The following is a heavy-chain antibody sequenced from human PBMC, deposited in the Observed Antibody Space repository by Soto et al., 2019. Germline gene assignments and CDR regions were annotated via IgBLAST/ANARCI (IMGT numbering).Heavy chain of an antibody. CDR1: GFSLSNYG. J-gene: IGHJ4*02. V-gene: IGHV3-30*18. CDR2: ISYDGSYK. CDR3: AKSVKDYDLLTPPSK. Sequence: QVQVVESGGGVVQPGRSLRLSCAASGFSLSNYGMHWVRQAPGKGLESVAVISYDGSYKYYADSVKARFTISRDTSENTLYRQMNSLRPEDTAVYYCAKSVKDYDLLTPPSKWGQGTLVTVSS. D-gene: IGHD3-9*01.